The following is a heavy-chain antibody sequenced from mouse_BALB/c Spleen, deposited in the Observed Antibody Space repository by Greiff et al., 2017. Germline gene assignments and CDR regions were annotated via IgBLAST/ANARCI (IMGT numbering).Heavy chain of an antibody. V-gene: IGHV5-9-4*01. D-gene: IGHD1-1*01. CDR2: ISSGGSYT. CDR3: ARAPRYFLDY. Sequence: EVMLVESGGGLVKPGGSLKLSCAASGFTFSSYAMSWVRQSPEKRLEWVAEISSGGSYTYYPDTVTGRFTISRDNAKNTLYLEMSSLRSEDTAMYYCARAPRYFLDYWGQGTSVTVSS. CDR1: GFTFSSYA. J-gene: IGHJ4*01.